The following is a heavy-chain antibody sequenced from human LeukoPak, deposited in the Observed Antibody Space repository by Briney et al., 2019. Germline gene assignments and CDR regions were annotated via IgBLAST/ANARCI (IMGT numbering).Heavy chain of an antibody. V-gene: IGHV3-7*04. J-gene: IGHJ4*02. Sequence: GGSLRLSCAASGFTFSTYWMTWVRQAPGKGLEWVANTKQDGSEKYYVDSVKGRLTISRDNAKNSLYLQMNSLRDEDTAVYYCARGRSGNYPGEFDYWGQGTLVTVSS. D-gene: IGHD3-10*01. CDR1: GFTFSTYW. CDR2: TKQDGSEK. CDR3: ARGRSGNYPGEFDY.